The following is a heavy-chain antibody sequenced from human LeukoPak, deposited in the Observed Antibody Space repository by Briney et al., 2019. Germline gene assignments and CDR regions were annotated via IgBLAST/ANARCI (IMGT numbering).Heavy chain of an antibody. CDR3: ARDRNYDFWSGYWDYFDY. V-gene: IGHV1-18*01. Sequence: ASVEVSCKASGYTFTSYGISWVRQAPGQGLEWMGWISAYNGNINYAQKLQGRVTMTTDTSTSTAYMELRSLRSDDTAVYYCARDRNYDFWSGYWDYFDYWGQGTLVTVSS. CDR2: ISAYNGNI. J-gene: IGHJ4*02. CDR1: GYTFTSYG. D-gene: IGHD3-3*01.